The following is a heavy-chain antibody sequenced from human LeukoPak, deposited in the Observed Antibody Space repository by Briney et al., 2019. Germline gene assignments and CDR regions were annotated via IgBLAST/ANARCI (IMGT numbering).Heavy chain of an antibody. J-gene: IGHJ5*02. V-gene: IGHV4-34*01. CDR2: INQSGST. Sequence: SETLSLTCAVYGESFTGYYWNWIRQPPGNGLEWIGEINQSGSTNYNPSLKSRITISVDTSKNQFSLKLTSVTAADTAVYYCARLQPRQGWFDPWGQGTLVTVSS. CDR3: ARLQPRQGWFDP. CDR1: GESFTGYY.